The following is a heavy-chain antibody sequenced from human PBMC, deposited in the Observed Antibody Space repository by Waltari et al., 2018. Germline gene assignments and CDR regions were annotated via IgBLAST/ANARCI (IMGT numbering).Heavy chain of an antibody. CDR3: ARSYCSGGSYPLADAFDI. D-gene: IGHD2-15*01. CDR2: IYPGDSDT. CDR1: GYSFTSYW. Sequence: EVQLVQSGAEVKKPGESLKISCKGSGYSFTSYWIGWVRQMPGKGLEWMGIIYPGDSDTRYSPSFQGQVTISADKSISTAYLQWSSLKASDTAMYYCARSYCSGGSYPLADAFDIWGQGTMVTVSS. J-gene: IGHJ3*02. V-gene: IGHV5-51*01.